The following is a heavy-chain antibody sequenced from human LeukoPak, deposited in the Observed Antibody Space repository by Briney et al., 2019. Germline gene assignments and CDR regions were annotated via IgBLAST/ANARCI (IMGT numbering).Heavy chain of an antibody. CDR1: GFTFSSYA. CDR3: ARVRLDRSERNLDAFEN. Sequence: PGGSLRLSCAASGFTFSSYAVTWVRQAPGKGLEWVSGITGSGDTTFYADSVKGRFTISRNNSKNTVYLQMNSLRAEDTAVYFCARVRLDRSERNLDAFENWGQGTMVTVSS. J-gene: IGHJ3*02. D-gene: IGHD1-14*01. CDR2: ITGSGDTT. V-gene: IGHV3-23*01.